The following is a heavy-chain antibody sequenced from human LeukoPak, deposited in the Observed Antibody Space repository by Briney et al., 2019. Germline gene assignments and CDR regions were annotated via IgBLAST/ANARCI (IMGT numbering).Heavy chain of an antibody. CDR3: ARTIMGPEKRYYFDY. CDR2: INPNSGGT. CDR1: GYTFTGYY. Sequence: ALVKVSCKASGYTFTGYYMHWVRQAPGQGLEWMGWINPNSGGTNYAQKFQGRVTMTRDTSISTAYMELSRLRSDDTAVYYCARTIMGPEKRYYFDYWGQGTLVTVSS. V-gene: IGHV1-2*02. D-gene: IGHD3-16*01. J-gene: IGHJ4*02.